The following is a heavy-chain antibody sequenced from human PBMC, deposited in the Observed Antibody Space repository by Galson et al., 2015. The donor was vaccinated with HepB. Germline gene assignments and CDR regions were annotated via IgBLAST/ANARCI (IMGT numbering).Heavy chain of an antibody. Sequence: SLRLSCAASGFTFSNFWMSWVRQAPGKGLEWIGNIKPDGTEKYYADSMKGRFTIYRDNARNSVYLQIYNVRADDTAVYYCTSTSMASTCHHWGQGTLVTVSS. D-gene: IGHD5-24*01. CDR1: GFTFSNFW. J-gene: IGHJ4*02. V-gene: IGHV3-7*03. CDR2: IKPDGTEK. CDR3: TSTSMASTCHH.